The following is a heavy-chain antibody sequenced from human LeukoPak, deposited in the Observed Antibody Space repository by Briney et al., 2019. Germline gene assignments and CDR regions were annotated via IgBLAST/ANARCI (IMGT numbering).Heavy chain of an antibody. Sequence: SETLSLTCAVYGGSFSGYYWSWIRQPPGKGLEWIGEINHSGSTNYNPSLKSRVTISVDTSKNQFSLKLSSVTAADTAVYYCARGDRSGYYYEYFQHWGQGTLVTVSS. V-gene: IGHV4-34*01. D-gene: IGHD3-22*01. J-gene: IGHJ1*01. CDR2: INHSGST. CDR3: ARGDRSGYYYEYFQH. CDR1: GGSFSGYY.